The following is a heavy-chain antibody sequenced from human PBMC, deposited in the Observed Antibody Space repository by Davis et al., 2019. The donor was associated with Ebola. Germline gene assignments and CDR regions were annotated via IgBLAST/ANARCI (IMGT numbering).Heavy chain of an antibody. CDR2: IYSGGST. CDR1: GFTFSSTY. D-gene: IGHD6-6*01. Sequence: GESLKISCAASGFTFSSTYMSWVRHAPGKGLEWVSVIYSGGSTYYADSVKGRFTISSDNSKNTLYLQMNSLRAEDTAVYYCARGAAARFDYWGQGTLVTVSS. CDR3: ARGAAARFDY. V-gene: IGHV3-53*01. J-gene: IGHJ4*02.